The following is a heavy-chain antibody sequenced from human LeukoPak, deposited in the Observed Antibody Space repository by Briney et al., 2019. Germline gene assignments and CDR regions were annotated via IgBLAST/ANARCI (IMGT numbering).Heavy chain of an antibody. V-gene: IGHV1-18*01. CDR1: GYTFTSYG. CDR2: ISAYNGNT. Sequence: ASVKVSCKASGYTFTSYGISWVRQAPGQGLEWMGWISAYNGNTNYAQKLQGRVTMTTDTSTSTAYMELRSLRSDDTAVYYCARESVGRRMGTNLEHYYYYYGMDVWGQGTTVTVSS. D-gene: IGHD1-14*01. CDR3: ARESVGRRMGTNLEHYYYYYGMDV. J-gene: IGHJ6*02.